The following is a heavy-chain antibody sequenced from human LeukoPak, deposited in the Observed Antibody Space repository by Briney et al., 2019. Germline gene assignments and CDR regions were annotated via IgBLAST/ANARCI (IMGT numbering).Heavy chain of an antibody. CDR2: INPGSKNK. Sequence: GGSLRLSCAASGFSFSSYTMNWVRQAPGKGLEWVSNINPGSKNKFYADSVKGRFTISRDNDKKSVLLEISSLRDEDTAVYYCARDRSWDAFDIWGQGTMVIVSS. V-gene: IGHV3-48*02. D-gene: IGHD1-26*01. J-gene: IGHJ3*02. CDR1: GFSFSSYT. CDR3: ARDRSWDAFDI.